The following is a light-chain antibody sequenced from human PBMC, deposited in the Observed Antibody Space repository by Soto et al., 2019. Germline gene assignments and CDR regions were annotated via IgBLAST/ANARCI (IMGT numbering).Light chain of an antibody. J-gene: IGKJ2*01. V-gene: IGKV1-5*03. CDR1: QSISSW. Sequence: DIQMTQSPSTLSASVGDRVTITCRASQSISSWLAWYQQKPGTAPKLLIYKASSLQSGVPPRFSGSGSGTEFTLTISSLQPDDFAPYYCQQYSSYPYTFGQGTKLEIK. CDR2: KAS. CDR3: QQYSSYPYT.